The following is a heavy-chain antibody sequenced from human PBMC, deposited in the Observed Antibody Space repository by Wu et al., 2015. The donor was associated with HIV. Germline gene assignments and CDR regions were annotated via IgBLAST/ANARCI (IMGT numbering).Heavy chain of an antibody. V-gene: IGHV1-46*01. CDR3: ARGQAVGTGEGVAFHI. CDR1: GYTLTTYY. Sequence: QVQLVQSGAEVKRPGASVKVSCKASGYTLTTYYIHWVRQAPGQGLEWMGVINPSDTSTSYAQKFLGRVAMTRDTSTSTVYMELSSLRSEDTALYFCARGQAVGTGEGVAFHIWGQGTMVTVSS. CDR2: INPSDTST. J-gene: IGHJ3*02. D-gene: IGHD6-13*01.